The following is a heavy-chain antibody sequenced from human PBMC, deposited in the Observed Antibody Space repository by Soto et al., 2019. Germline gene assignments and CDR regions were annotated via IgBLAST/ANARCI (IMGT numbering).Heavy chain of an antibody. J-gene: IGHJ6*03. CDR2: INHSGST. V-gene: IGHV4-34*01. CDR1: GGSFSGYY. D-gene: IGHD3-3*01. CDR3: ARGLRGYDFWSGPTPFYMEV. Sequence: PSETLSLTCAVYGGSFSGYYWSWIRQPPGKGLEWIGEINHSGSTNYNPSLKSRVTISVDTSKNQFSLKLSSVTAADTAVYYCARGLRGYDFWSGPTPFYMEVWGKGTTVTVSS.